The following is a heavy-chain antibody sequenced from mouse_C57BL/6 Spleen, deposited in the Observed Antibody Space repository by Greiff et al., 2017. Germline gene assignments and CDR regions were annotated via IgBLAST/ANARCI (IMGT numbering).Heavy chain of an antibody. J-gene: IGHJ4*01. CDR1: GFTFSDYG. Sequence: EVKVVESGGGLVKPGGSLKLSCAASGFTFSDYGMHWVRQAPEKGLEWVAYISRGSSTIYYADTVKGRFTISRDNAKNTLFLQMTSLRSEDTAMYYCARDSYYGSSYGYAMDYWGQGTSVTVSS. CDR3: ARDSYYGSSYGYAMDY. CDR2: ISRGSSTI. D-gene: IGHD1-1*01. V-gene: IGHV5-17*01.